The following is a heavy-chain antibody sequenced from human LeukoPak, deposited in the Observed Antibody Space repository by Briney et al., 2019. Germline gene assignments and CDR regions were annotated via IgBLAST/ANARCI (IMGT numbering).Heavy chain of an antibody. V-gene: IGHV3-74*01. CDR2: INSDGSST. CDR1: GFTFSSYW. J-gene: IGHJ6*03. D-gene: IGHD2-15*01. Sequence: GGSLRLSCAASGFTFSSYWMHWVRQAPGKGLVWVSRINSDGSSTSYADSVKGRFTISRDNSKNTLHLQMNSLRAEDTAVYYCARVVVSHYYYYYMDVWGKGTTVTISS. CDR3: ARVVVSHYYYYYMDV.